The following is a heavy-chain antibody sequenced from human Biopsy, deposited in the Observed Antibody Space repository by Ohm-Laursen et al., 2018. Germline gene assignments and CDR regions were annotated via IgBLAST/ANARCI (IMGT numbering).Heavy chain of an antibody. V-gene: IGHV1-8*01. Sequence: GASVKVFCKASGYTFTSHDINWVRQATGQGLEWMGWMSPNTGNTVYAQRFQDRVTMTSDTSTGTAYMELTSLTSDDTAVYFCARWETTLGRSLDSWGQGTLVAVSS. CDR1: GYTFTSHD. J-gene: IGHJ4*02. CDR2: MSPNTGNT. D-gene: IGHD1-26*01. CDR3: ARWETTLGRSLDS.